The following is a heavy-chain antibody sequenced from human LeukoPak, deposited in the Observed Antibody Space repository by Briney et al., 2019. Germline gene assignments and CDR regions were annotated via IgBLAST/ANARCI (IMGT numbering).Heavy chain of an antibody. J-gene: IGHJ3*02. V-gene: IGHV1-69*13. CDR2: IIPIFGTA. CDR1: GGTFSSYA. Sequence: SVKVSCKASGGTFSSYAISWVRQAPGQGLEWMGGIIPIFGTANYAQKFQGRVTITADESTSTAYMELSSLRSEDTAVYYCATDSYCSGGSCAREAFDIWGQGTTVTVSS. CDR3: ATDSYCSGGSCAREAFDI. D-gene: IGHD2-15*01.